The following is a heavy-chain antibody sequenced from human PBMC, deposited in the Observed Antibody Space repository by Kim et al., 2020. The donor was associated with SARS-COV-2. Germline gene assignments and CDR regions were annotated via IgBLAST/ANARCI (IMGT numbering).Heavy chain of an antibody. CDR1: GGSISSYY. CDR2: IYDRGST. CDR3: AGAPDVYAQFDY. J-gene: IGHJ4*02. Sequence: SETLSLTCTVSGGSISSYYWSWIRQPPGKGLEWIGYIYDRGSTNYNPSLKSRVTISVDTSKNQFSLKLSSVTAADTAVYYCAGAPDVYAQFDYWGQGTLV. D-gene: IGHD2-8*01. V-gene: IGHV4-59*13.